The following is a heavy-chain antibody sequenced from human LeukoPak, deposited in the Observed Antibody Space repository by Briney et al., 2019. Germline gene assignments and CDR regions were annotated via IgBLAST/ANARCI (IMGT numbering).Heavy chain of an antibody. D-gene: IGHD6-13*01. CDR1: GFTFSSYA. J-gene: IGHJ3*02. Sequence: GGSLRLSCAASGFTFSSYAMHWVRQAPGKGLEWVAVISYDGSNKYYADSVKGRFTISRDNSKNTLYLQMNSLRAEDTAVYYCARDSFGQAAGGAFDIWGQGTMVTVSS. CDR3: ARDSFGQAAGGAFDI. V-gene: IGHV3-30-3*01. CDR2: ISYDGSNK.